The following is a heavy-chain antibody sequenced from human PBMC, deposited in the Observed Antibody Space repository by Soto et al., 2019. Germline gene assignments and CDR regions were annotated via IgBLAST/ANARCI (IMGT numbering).Heavy chain of an antibody. Sequence: QVQLVESGGGVVQPGRSRRLSCAASGFTFSSYGMHWVRQAPGKGLEWVAVIWYDGSNKYYADSVKGRFTISRDNSKNTLYLQMNSLRVEDTAVYYCARDRYSSGWYDLDYWGQGTLVTVSS. CDR2: IWYDGSNK. J-gene: IGHJ4*02. CDR3: ARDRYSSGWYDLDY. V-gene: IGHV3-33*01. CDR1: GFTFSSYG. D-gene: IGHD6-19*01.